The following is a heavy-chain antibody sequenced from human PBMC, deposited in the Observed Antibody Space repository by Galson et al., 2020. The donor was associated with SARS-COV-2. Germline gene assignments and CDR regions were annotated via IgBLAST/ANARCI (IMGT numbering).Heavy chain of an antibody. V-gene: IGHV4-59*01. J-gene: IGHJ4*02. CDR3: ARSDIVVVPAARNFDY. CDR1: GGSISSYS. D-gene: IGHD2-2*01. CDR2: IYYSGST. Sequence: SETLSLTCTVSGGSISSYSWSWIRQPPGKGLEWIGYIYYSGSTNYNPSLKSRVTISVDTSKNQFSLKLSSVTAADTAVYYCARSDIVVVPAARNFDYWGQGTLVTVSS.